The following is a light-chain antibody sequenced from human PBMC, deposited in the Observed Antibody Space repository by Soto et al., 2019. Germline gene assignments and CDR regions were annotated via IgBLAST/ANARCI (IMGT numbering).Light chain of an antibody. CDR2: DDG. CDR1: NIGSKS. Sequence: SYELTQPPSVSVAPGQTARITCGGNNIGSKSVHWYQQKPGQAPVLVVYDDGDRPSGIPERFSGSNSGNTATLTISRVEAGDEADYYCQVWDSSSDHVVFGGGPKLTVL. J-gene: IGLJ2*01. CDR3: QVWDSSSDHVV. V-gene: IGLV3-21*02.